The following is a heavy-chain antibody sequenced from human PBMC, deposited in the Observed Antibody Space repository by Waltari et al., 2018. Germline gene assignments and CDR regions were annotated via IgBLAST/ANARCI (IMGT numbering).Heavy chain of an antibody. V-gene: IGHV4-39*01. Sequence: QLQLQESGPGLVKPSETLSLTCTVSGGSISSSSYYWGWIRQPPGKGLGWIGSIYYSGSTYYNPSLKSRVTISVDTSKNQFSLKLSSVTAADTAVYYCASPVPNYYGSGSRFDYWGQGTLVTVSS. D-gene: IGHD3-10*01. J-gene: IGHJ4*02. CDR3: ASPVPNYYGSGSRFDY. CDR1: GGSISSSSYY. CDR2: IYYSGST.